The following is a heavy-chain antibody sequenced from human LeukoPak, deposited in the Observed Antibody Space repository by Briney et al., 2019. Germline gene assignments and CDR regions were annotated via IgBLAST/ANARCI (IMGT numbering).Heavy chain of an antibody. D-gene: IGHD5-24*01. CDR1: GGTFSSYA. Sequence: ASVKVSCKASGGTFSSYAISWVRQAPGQGLEWVGRIIPILGIANYAQKFQGRVTITADKSTSTAYMELSSLRSEDTAVYYCATWVDLSPVEMATNQGIDYWGQGTLVTVSS. CDR2: IIPILGIA. J-gene: IGHJ4*02. V-gene: IGHV1-69*04. CDR3: ATWVDLSPVEMATNQGIDY.